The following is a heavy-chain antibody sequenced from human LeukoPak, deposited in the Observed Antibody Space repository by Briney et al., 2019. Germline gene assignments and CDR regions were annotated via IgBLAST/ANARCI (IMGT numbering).Heavy chain of an antibody. CDR1: GFTFSSYW. CDR2: IKQDGSGK. CDR3: ARDGPSGRFDP. Sequence: PGGSLRLSCVASGFTFSSYWMSWVRQAPGKGLEWVANIKQDGSGKYYVDSVKGRFTISRDNAKNSLYLQMNSLRAEDTAVYYCARDGPSGRFDPWGQGTLVTVS. J-gene: IGHJ5*02. V-gene: IGHV3-7*01. D-gene: IGHD3/OR15-3a*01.